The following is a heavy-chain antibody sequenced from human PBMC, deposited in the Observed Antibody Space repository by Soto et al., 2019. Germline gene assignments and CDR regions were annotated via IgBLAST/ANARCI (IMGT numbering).Heavy chain of an antibody. D-gene: IGHD6-19*01. CDR1: GCSFISYW. V-gene: IGHV5-51*01. Sequence: GESLKISCKGSGCSFISYWIGWVRQMPGKGLEWMGIIYPGDSDTRYSPSFQGQVTISADKSISTAYLQWSSLKASDTAMYYCARRRYSSGWYGAYYYYMDVWGKGTTVTVSS. CDR2: IYPGDSDT. CDR3: ARRRYSSGWYGAYYYYMDV. J-gene: IGHJ6*03.